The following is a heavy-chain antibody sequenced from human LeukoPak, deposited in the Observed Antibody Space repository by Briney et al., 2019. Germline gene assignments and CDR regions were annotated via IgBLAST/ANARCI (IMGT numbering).Heavy chain of an antibody. CDR3: ANLGRWLRGPYYYYGMDV. CDR2: IIPIFGTA. D-gene: IGHD5-24*01. Sequence: SVKVSCKASGGTFTSYAISWVRQAPGQGLEWMGGIIPIFGTANYAQKFQGRVTITADESTSTAYMELSSLRSEDTAVYYCANLGRWLRGPYYYYGMDVWGQGTTVTVSS. CDR1: GGTFTSYA. J-gene: IGHJ6*02. V-gene: IGHV1-69*01.